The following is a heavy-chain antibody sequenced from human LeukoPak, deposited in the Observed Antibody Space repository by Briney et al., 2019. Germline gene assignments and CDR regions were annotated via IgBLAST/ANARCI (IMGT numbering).Heavy chain of an antibody. Sequence: ASVKVSCKASGYTFTSYDINWVRQATGQGLEWMGWMNPNSGNTGYAQKFQGRVTMTRDTSISTAYMELSRLRSDDTAVYYCARGGIAAAGTKNWFDSWGQGTLVTVSS. CDR3: ARGGIAAAGTKNWFDS. J-gene: IGHJ5*01. V-gene: IGHV1-8*01. CDR1: GYTFTSYD. D-gene: IGHD6-13*01. CDR2: MNPNSGNT.